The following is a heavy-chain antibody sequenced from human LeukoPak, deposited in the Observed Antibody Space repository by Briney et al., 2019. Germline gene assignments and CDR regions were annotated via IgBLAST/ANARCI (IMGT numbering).Heavy chain of an antibody. CDR2: MYSGGAT. Sequence: GGSLGLSCAASGFSVSSNYMSWVRQAPGKGLEWVSVMYSGGATHYGNSVKGRFTISRDNSKNTLYLQMNSLRAEDTAVYYCAKDPTTMIVVVIHGWFDPWGQGTLVTVSS. V-gene: IGHV3-53*01. CDR3: AKDPTTMIVVVIHGWFDP. D-gene: IGHD3-22*01. CDR1: GFSVSSNY. J-gene: IGHJ5*02.